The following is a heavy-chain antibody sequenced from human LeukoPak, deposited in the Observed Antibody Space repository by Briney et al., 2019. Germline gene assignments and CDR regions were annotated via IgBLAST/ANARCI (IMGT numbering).Heavy chain of an antibody. J-gene: IGHJ3*02. D-gene: IGHD6-19*01. CDR2: INPNSGGT. CDR1: GYTFTGYY. Sequence: ASVKVSCKASGYTFTGYYMHWVRQAPGQGLEWMGRINPNSGGTNYAQKFRGRVTMTRDTSISTAYMELSRLRSDDTAVYYCARDPGYSSADDAFDIWGQGTMVTVSS. V-gene: IGHV1-2*06. CDR3: ARDPGYSSADDAFDI.